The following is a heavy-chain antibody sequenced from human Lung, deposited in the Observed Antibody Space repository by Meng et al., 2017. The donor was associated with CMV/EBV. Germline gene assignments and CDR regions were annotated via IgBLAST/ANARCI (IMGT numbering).Heavy chain of an antibody. J-gene: IGHJ6*04. D-gene: IGHD4-11*01. CDR1: FTFSSYD. V-gene: IGHV3-13*01. CDR2: IGTAGDT. Sequence: FTFSSYDMHWVRQATGKGLEWVSAIGTAGDTYYPGSVKGRFTISRENAKNSLYLQMNSLRAGDTAVYYCARSATVTTLGSRYGMDVWGKKTXVTVSS. CDR3: ARSATVTTLGSRYGMDV.